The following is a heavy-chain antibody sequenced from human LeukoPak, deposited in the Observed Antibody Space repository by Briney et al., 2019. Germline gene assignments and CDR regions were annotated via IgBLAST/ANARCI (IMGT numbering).Heavy chain of an antibody. CDR2: IKQDGSEK. Sequence: GGSLRLSCAASGFTFSSYWMSWVRQAPRKGLERVANIKQDGSEKYYVDSVKGRFTISRDNAKNSLYLQMNSLRAEDTAVYYCARSQWEPLDFDYWGQGTLVTVSS. D-gene: IGHD1-26*01. J-gene: IGHJ4*02. V-gene: IGHV3-7*01. CDR3: ARSQWEPLDFDY. CDR1: GFTFSSYW.